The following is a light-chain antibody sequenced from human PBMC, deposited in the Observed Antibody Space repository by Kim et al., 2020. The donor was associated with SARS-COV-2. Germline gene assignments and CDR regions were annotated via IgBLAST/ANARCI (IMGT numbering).Light chain of an antibody. Sequence: VALGQTGRSTCQGDSLRSYYATWYQQKPGQAPKVVIYGKDNRPSGVPDRFSGSSSGNTAYLTITGTQAGDEADYYCNSRDSNDYVVFGGGTQLTVL. CDR2: GKD. V-gene: IGLV3-19*01. CDR1: SLRSYY. J-gene: IGLJ2*01. CDR3: NSRDSNDYVV.